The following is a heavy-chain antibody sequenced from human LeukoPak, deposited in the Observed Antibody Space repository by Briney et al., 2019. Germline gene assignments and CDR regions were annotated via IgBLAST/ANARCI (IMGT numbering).Heavy chain of an antibody. Sequence: PGRSLRLSCAASGFTFSSYAMHWVRQAPGKGLEWVAVISYGGSNKYYAASVKGRFTISRDFSKNTVFLHMNSLRAEDTAMYYCARGDDSGYYDYFDYWGQGALVTVSS. D-gene: IGHD5-12*01. CDR1: GFTFSSYA. CDR3: ARGDDSGYYDYFDY. V-gene: IGHV3-30*14. J-gene: IGHJ4*02. CDR2: ISYGGSNK.